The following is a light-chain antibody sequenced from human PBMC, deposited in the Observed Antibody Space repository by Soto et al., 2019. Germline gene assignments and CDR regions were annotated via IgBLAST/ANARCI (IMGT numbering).Light chain of an antibody. J-gene: IGKJ2*01. V-gene: IGKV3-15*01. CDR3: QKYNTWPLGFT. CDR2: DVS. Sequence: EIVMTQSPATLSVSPGERATLSCRASQSVSSNLAWYQQKPGQAPRLLIYDVSTRATGIPARFSGSGSGTEFTLTFGSWQSEVFAFYSGQKYNTWPLGFTLGKGT. CDR1: QSVSSN.